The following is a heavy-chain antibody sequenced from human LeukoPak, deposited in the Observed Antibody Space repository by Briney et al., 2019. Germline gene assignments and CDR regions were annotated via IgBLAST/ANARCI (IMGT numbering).Heavy chain of an antibody. J-gene: IGHJ4*02. CDR2: INHSGST. V-gene: IGHV4-34*01. CDR3: ARRGIAAAGR. D-gene: IGHD6-13*01. Sequence: SETLSLTCAVYGGSFSGFYWSWIRQPPGKGLEWIGDINHSGSTNYNPSLKSRVTISVDTSKNQFSLKLSSVTAADTAVYYCARRGIAAAGRWGQGTLVTVSS. CDR1: GGSFSGFY.